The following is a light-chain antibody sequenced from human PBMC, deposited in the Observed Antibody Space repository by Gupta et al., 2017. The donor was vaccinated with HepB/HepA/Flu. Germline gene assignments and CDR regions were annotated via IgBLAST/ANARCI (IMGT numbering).Light chain of an antibody. J-gene: IGLJ1*01. CDR1: SSDVGGFNY. Sequence: QSALTQPASVSGSPGQSSTISCTGTSSDVGGFNYVSWYRQHPGKAPKLMIYDVSNRPAVVASRFSGSKSGNTASLTISGLQAEDEADYYGSAYTSSSTYVFGTGTKVTVL. CDR3: SAYTSSSTYV. CDR2: DVS. V-gene: IGLV2-14*01.